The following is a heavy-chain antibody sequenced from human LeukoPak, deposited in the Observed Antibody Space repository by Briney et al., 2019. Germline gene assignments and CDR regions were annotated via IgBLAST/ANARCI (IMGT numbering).Heavy chain of an antibody. V-gene: IGHV1-24*01. CDR2: FDPEDGET. J-gene: IGHJ4*02. D-gene: IGHD6-13*01. CDR3: ATAPLAAAGRFDY. Sequence: ASVKVSCKVSGYTLTELSMHWVRQAPGKGLEWMGGFDPEDGETIYAQKFQGRVTITENTSTDRAYMELSRLRSEDTAVYYCATAPLAAAGRFDYWGQGTLVTVPS. CDR1: GYTLTELS.